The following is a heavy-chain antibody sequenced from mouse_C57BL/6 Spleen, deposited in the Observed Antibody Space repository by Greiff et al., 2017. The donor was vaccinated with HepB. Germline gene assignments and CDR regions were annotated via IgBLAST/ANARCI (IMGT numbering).Heavy chain of an antibody. D-gene: IGHD1-1*01. Sequence: EVQLVESGGDLVKPGGSLKLSCAASGFTFSSYGMSWVRQTPDKRLEWVATISSGGSYTYYPDSVKGRFTISRDNAKNTLYLQMSSLKSEDTAMYDCARGGGLITTVFDYWGQGTTLTVSS. CDR3: ARGGGLITTVFDY. V-gene: IGHV5-6*01. J-gene: IGHJ2*01. CDR2: ISSGGSYT. CDR1: GFTFSSYG.